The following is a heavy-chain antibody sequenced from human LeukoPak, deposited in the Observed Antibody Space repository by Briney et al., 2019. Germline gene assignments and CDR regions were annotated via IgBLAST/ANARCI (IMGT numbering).Heavy chain of an antibody. J-gene: IGHJ4*02. Sequence: GGSLRLSCAVTGFTVRTNFISWVRQAPGRGLEWILGISSSGGGTYYADSVKGRFTISRDNSKNTLFLQMNSLRAEDTAVYYCARNRASYYFDYWGQGTLVTVSS. D-gene: IGHD1-14*01. CDR2: ISSSGGGT. CDR3: ARNRASYYFDY. V-gene: IGHV3-23*01. CDR1: GFTVRTNF.